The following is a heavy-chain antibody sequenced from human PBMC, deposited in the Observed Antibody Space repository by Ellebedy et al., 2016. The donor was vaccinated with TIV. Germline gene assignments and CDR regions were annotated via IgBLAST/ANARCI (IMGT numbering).Heavy chain of an antibody. D-gene: IGHD2-2*02. V-gene: IGHV1-69*06. CDR2: IIPIFGTA. CDR1: GGTFSSYA. CDR3: ARGPWVVVVPAAIPSWFDP. Sequence: SVKVSCXASGGTFSSYAISWVRQAPGQGLEWMGGIIPIFGTANYAQKFQGRVTITADKSTSTAYMELSSLRSEDTAVYYCARGPWVVVVPAAIPSWFDPWGQGTLVTVSS. J-gene: IGHJ5*02.